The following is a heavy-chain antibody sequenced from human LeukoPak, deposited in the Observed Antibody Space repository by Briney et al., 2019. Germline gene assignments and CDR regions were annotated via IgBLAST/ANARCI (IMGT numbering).Heavy chain of an antibody. CDR1: GLTFSSHP. J-gene: IGHJ4*02. CDR3: ATNARSGWYSD. D-gene: IGHD6-19*01. V-gene: IGHV3-23*01. CDR2: ITISGDIT. Sequence: PGGSLRLSCAASGLTFSSHPLSWVRQAPGKGLEWVPVITISGDITYYADSVKGRFTVSRDNSKNTLYLQMNSLRAEDTAVYYCATNARSGWYSDWGQGKLVTVSS.